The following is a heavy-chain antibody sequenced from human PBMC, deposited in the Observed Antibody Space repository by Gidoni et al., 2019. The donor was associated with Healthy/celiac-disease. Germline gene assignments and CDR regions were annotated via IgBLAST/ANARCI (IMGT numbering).Heavy chain of an antibody. J-gene: IGHJ4*02. CDR1: GFTFSSYA. D-gene: IGHD6-19*01. CDR3: AKGFQETQTSYRYSSGWYYFDY. Sequence: EVQLLESGGGLVQPGGSLSLSCAASGFTFSSYAMSWVRQAPGKGLEWVSAISGSGSSTYYADSVKGRFTISRDNSKNTLYLQMNSLRAEDTAVYYCAKGFQETQTSYRYSSGWYYFDYWGQGTLVTVSS. V-gene: IGHV3-23*01. CDR2: ISGSGSST.